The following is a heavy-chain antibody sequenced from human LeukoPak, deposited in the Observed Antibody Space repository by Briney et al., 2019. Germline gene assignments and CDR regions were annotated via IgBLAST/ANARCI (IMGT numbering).Heavy chain of an antibody. J-gene: IGHJ4*02. CDR2: INPSGGST. CDR3: ARAYDYGSGSYYNLPDY. CDR1: GYTFTSYY. D-gene: IGHD3-10*01. Sequence: ASVKVSCKASGYTFTSYYMHWVRQAPGQGLEWMGIINPSGGSTSYAQKFQGRVTMTRDMSTGTVYMELSSLRSEDTAVYYCARAYDYGSGSYYNLPDYWGQGTLVTVSS. V-gene: IGHV1-46*01.